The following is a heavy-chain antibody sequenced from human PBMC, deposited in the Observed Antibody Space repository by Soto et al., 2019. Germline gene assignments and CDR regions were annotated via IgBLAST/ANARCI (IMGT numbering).Heavy chain of an antibody. Sequence: SETLSLTCTVSGGSISSGGYYWSWIRQHPGKGLEWIGYIYYSGSTYYNPSLKSRVTISVDTSKNQFSLNLSSVTAADTAVYYCARAGHSSSAPLFDYYYYYGMDVWGQGTTVTVSS. CDR3: ARAGHSSSAPLFDYYYYYGMDV. V-gene: IGHV4-31*03. CDR1: GGSISSGGYY. D-gene: IGHD6-6*01. J-gene: IGHJ6*02. CDR2: IYYSGST.